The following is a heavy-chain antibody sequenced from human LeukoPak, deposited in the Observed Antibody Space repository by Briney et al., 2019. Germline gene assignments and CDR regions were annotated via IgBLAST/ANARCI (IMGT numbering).Heavy chain of an antibody. Sequence: PSQTLSLTCTVSGGSISSGSYYWSWIRQPPGKGLEWIGEINHSGSTNYNPSLKSRVTISVDTSKNQYSLKLSSVTAADTAVYYCARLRSSRAAPRIWGQGTLVTVSS. CDR1: GGSISSGSYY. V-gene: IGHV4-39*07. CDR2: INHSGST. J-gene: IGHJ4*02. CDR3: ARLRSSRAAPRI. D-gene: IGHD6-13*01.